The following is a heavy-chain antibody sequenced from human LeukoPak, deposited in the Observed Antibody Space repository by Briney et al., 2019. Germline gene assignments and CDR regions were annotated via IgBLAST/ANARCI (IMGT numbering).Heavy chain of an antibody. Sequence: PGGSLRLSCVTSGFSFSSYWMHWVRHAPGKGLVWVSHVNSDESIINYADSVKGRFTISRDNAKNTLYLQMNSLRAEDTAVYYCAGTTRTTVTTLDYWGQGTPVTVSS. J-gene: IGHJ4*02. D-gene: IGHD4-11*01. CDR2: VNSDESII. CDR3: AGTTRTTVTTLDY. CDR1: GFSFSSYW. V-gene: IGHV3-74*01.